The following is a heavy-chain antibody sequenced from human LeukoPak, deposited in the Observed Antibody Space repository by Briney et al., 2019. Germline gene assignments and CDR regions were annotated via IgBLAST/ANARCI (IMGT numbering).Heavy chain of an antibody. CDR2: MYHRGSI. J-gene: IGHJ6*03. CDR3: ARAVRKNYYHYYMDV. Sequence: PSETLSLTCSVSGGSITIDYGNCIRQPPGKGLEGMGYMYHRGSITYNPSLKSRITMSVDTSKNHFSLNLTSVTAADTAVYYCARAVRKNYYHYYMDVWGKGTTVTVSS. V-gene: IGHV4-59*01. CDR1: GGSITIDY.